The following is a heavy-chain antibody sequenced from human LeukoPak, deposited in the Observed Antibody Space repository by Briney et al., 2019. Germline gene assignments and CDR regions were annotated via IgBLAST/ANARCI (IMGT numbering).Heavy chain of an antibody. CDR3: AKDFEQDQAGNTAGFDM. J-gene: IGHJ3*02. CDR2: INWDGSRS. Sequence: GGSLRLSCAASGCIFDEYAMHWVRQAPGKGLEWVSLINWDGSRSYYGDSVKGRFTMSRDNSKNSVYLEMNSLSTEDTALYYFAKDFEQDQAGNTAGFDMWGQGTLVTVSS. CDR1: GCIFDEYA. V-gene: IGHV3-43D*03. D-gene: IGHD1/OR15-1a*01.